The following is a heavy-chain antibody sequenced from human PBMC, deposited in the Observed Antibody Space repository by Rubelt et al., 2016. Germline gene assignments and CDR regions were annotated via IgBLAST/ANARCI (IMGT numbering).Heavy chain of an antibody. CDR2: ISSSGSTI. Sequence: QVQLVESGGGLVKPGGSLRLSCAASGFTFSDYYMSWIRQAPGKGLEWVSYISSSGSTIYYADSVKGRFTISRDDAKNSRYLEMKSLRAEDTAVYYCARDLIAAASDANNWFDPWGQGTLVTVSS. CDR1: GFTFSDYY. J-gene: IGHJ5*02. V-gene: IGHV3-11*01. CDR3: ARDLIAAASDANNWFDP. D-gene: IGHD6-13*01.